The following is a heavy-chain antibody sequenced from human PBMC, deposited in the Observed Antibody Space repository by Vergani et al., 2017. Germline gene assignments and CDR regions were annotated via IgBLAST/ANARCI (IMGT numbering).Heavy chain of an antibody. V-gene: IGHV3-9*01. CDR2: ISWNSGSI. CDR3: AKDPSPIIDYDYYMDV. CDR1: GFTFDDYA. J-gene: IGHJ6*03. Sequence: EVQLVESGGGLVQPGRSLRLSCAASGFTFDDYAMHWVRQAPGKGLEWVSGISWNSGSIGYTDSVKGRFTISRDNAKNSLYLQMNSLRAEDTALYYCAKDPSPIIDYDYYMDVWGKGTTVTVSS.